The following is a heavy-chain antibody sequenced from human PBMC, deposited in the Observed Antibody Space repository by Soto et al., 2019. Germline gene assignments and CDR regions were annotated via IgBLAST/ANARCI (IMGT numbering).Heavy chain of an antibody. Sequence: TSETLSLTCTVSGGSISSSSYYWGWIRQPPGKGLEWIGSIYYSGSTYYNPSLKSRVTISVDTSKNQFSLKLSSVTAADTAVYYCARWYSSSSDFDYWGQGTLVTVSS. D-gene: IGHD6-13*01. CDR1: GGSISSSSYY. V-gene: IGHV4-39*01. CDR3: ARWYSSSSDFDY. CDR2: IYYSGST. J-gene: IGHJ4*02.